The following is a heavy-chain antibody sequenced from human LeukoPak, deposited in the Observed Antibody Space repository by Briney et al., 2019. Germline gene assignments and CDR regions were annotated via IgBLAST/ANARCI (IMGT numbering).Heavy chain of an antibody. CDR3: AKTAYSGSYYVYAFDI. J-gene: IGHJ3*02. CDR1: GFTFDDYA. Sequence: GRSLRLSCAASGFTFDDYAMHWVRQGPGKGLEWVSSISWNSGSTGYADSVKGRFTISRDNAKNSLYLQMNSLRAEDTALYYCAKTAYSGSYYVYAFDIWGQGTMVTVSS. CDR2: ISWNSGST. D-gene: IGHD1-26*01. V-gene: IGHV3-9*01.